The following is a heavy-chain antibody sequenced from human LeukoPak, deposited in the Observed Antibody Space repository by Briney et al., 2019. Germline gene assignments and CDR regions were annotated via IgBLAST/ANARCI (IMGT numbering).Heavy chain of an antibody. D-gene: IGHD3-10*01. V-gene: IGHV1-24*01. CDR1: GYTLTELS. Sequence: ASVKVSCKVSGYTLTELSMHWVRQAPGEGLEWMGGFDPEDGETIYAQKFQGRVTMTEDTSTDTAYMELSSLRSEDTAVYYCATYFYGSGNFDYWGQGTLVTVSS. CDR3: ATYFYGSGNFDY. CDR2: FDPEDGET. J-gene: IGHJ4*02.